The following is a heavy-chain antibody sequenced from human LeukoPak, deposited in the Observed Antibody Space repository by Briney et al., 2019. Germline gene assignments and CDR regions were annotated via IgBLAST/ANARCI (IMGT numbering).Heavy chain of an antibody. CDR1: GGSISSGDYY. D-gene: IGHD3-22*01. V-gene: IGHV4-30-4*01. J-gene: IGHJ5*02. Sequence: SQTLSLTCTVSGGSISSGDYYWSWIRQPPGKGLEWIAYMYDSGSTYYNPSLKSRVTMSADTSKNQLSLKLSSETAAGTAVNYCAGPYYYDSMIDPWGQGILVTVSS. CDR3: AGPYYYDSMIDP. CDR2: MYDSGST.